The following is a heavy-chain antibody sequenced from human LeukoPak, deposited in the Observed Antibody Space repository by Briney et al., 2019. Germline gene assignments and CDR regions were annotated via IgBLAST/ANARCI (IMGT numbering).Heavy chain of an antibody. CDR2: IDPSDSYT. V-gene: IGHV5-10-1*01. CDR3: AGSLQGYCSGGSCYSH. J-gene: IGHJ4*02. D-gene: IGHD2-15*01. Sequence: PGESLKISCEGSGFSFSTSWITWVRQMPGKGLEWMGTIDPSDSYTNYSPSFQGHVTISADKSISTAYLQWSSLKASDTAMYYCAGSLQGYCSGGSCYSHWGQGTLVTVSS. CDR1: GFSFSTSW.